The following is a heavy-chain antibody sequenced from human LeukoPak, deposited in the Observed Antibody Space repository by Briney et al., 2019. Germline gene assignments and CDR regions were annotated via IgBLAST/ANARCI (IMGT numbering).Heavy chain of an antibody. J-gene: IGHJ4*02. D-gene: IGHD5-12*01. Sequence: ASVKVSCKASGYTFTGYNLHRVRQAPGQGLEWMGWIDPNRGGTSYAQKFQGRVTMTRDRSINTVYMELRRLTSDDRAFYYCARPGGRPGYSGSDFDYWGQGTLVTVSS. CDR2: IDPNRGGT. CDR1: GYTFTGYN. V-gene: IGHV1-2*02. CDR3: ARPGGRPGYSGSDFDY.